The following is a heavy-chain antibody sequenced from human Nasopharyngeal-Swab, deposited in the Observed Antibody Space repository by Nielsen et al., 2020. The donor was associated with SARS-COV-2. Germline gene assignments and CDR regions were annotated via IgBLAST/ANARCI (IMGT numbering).Heavy chain of an antibody. D-gene: IGHD3-3*01. CDR2: TRNKANSYTT. CDR1: GFTFSDHY. CDR3: ARGATIFGVVLGDSYGMDV. V-gene: IGHV3-72*01. Sequence: GGSLRLSCAASGFTFSDHYMDWVRQAPGKGLGWVGRTRNKANSYTTEYAASVKGRFTISRDDSENSVYLQMNSLKTEDTAVYYCARGATIFGVVLGDSYGMDVWGQGTTVTVSS. J-gene: IGHJ6*02.